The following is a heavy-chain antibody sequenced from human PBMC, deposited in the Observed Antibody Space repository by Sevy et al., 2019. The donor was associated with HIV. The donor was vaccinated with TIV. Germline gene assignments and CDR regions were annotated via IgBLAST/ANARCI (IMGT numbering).Heavy chain of an antibody. Sequence: GGSLRLSCAASGFTFSSYVMSWVRQAPGKGLEWVSAISGSGGSTYYADSVKGRFTISRDNSKNTLYLQMNSLRAEDTAVYYCAKDGQPYYDILTGYYKTQRYYFDYWGQGTLVTVSS. CDR2: ISGSGGST. CDR1: GFTFSSYV. V-gene: IGHV3-23*01. CDR3: AKDGQPYYDILTGYYKTQRYYFDY. D-gene: IGHD3-9*01. J-gene: IGHJ4*02.